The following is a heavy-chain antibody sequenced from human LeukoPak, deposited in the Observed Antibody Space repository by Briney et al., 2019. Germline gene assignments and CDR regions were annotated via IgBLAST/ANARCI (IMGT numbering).Heavy chain of an antibody. V-gene: IGHV1-8*01. CDR3: ARPHRSSWFSFDY. CDR2: MKPNSAKT. CDR1: RYTFSHYD. D-gene: IGHD6-13*01. J-gene: IGHJ4*02. Sequence: VAVTVSYKASRYTFSHYDINWVRQAPGQGPEWMGWMKPNSAKTGYAQKFQGRVTMTHNTSINPAYMEVSSLSSEDTDVYYCARPHRSSWFSFDYWGKGSLVTVSS.